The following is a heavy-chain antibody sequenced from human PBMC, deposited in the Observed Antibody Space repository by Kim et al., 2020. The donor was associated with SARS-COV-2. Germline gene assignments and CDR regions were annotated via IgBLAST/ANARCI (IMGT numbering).Heavy chain of an antibody. J-gene: IGHJ6*01. CDR1: GFTFSSYG. Sequence: GGSLRLSCAASGFTFSSYGMHWVRQAPGKGLEWVAVISYDGSNKYYADSVKGRFTISRDNSKNTLYLQMNSLRAEDTAVYYCAKDRGYCSGGSCYYG. CDR2: ISYDGSNK. V-gene: IGHV3-30*18. CDR3: AKDRGYCSGGSCYYG. D-gene: IGHD2-15*01.